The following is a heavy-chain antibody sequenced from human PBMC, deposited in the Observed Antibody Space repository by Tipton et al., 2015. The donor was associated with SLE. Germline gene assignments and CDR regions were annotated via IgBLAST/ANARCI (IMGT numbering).Heavy chain of an antibody. J-gene: IGHJ4*02. Sequence: QLVQSGSELKKPGASVKVTCKASGYTLTNSAINWVRQAPGQGLEWMGWINTYTGKPTYAQDFTGRFVFSLDTSVNTAYLQINSLKTEDTAVYFCARASYFYDSIRSYSDYWGQGALVTVSS. CDR3: ARASYFYDSIRSYSDY. V-gene: IGHV7-4-1*02. CDR2: INTYTGKP. D-gene: IGHD3-22*01. CDR1: GYTLTNSA.